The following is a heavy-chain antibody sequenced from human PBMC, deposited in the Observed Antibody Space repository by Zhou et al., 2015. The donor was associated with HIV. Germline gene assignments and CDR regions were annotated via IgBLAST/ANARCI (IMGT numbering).Heavy chain of an antibody. V-gene: IGHV1-18*01. CDR3: AADRYTIFGVVTIISAFDI. Sequence: QVQLVQSGAEVKKPGASVKVSCKASGYTFTSYGISWVRQAPGQGLEWMAWISAYNGNTNYAQKLQGRVTMTTDTSTSTAYMELSSLRSEDTAVYYCAADRYTIFGVVTIISAFDIWGQGTMVTVSS. CDR2: ISAYNGNT. CDR1: GYTFTSYG. D-gene: IGHD3-3*01. J-gene: IGHJ3*02.